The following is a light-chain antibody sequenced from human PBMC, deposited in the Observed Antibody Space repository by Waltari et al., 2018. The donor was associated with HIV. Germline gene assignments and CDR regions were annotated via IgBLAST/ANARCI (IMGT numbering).Light chain of an antibody. V-gene: IGKV1-12*01. CDR1: QSIGSS. CDR2: GAS. Sequence: DIQMAPSPSSVTGSVGDRVTITCRTSQSIGSSLAWYQIQPGEAPKLLSFGASRLENGVPPRFVGSGSGTEFALTISSLQTEDSATYYCQQADSFPHTFGGGTKVEV. J-gene: IGKJ4*01. CDR3: QQADSFPHT.